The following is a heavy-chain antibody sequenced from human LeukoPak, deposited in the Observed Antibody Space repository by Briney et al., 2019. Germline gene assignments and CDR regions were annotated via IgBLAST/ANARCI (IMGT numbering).Heavy chain of an antibody. J-gene: IGHJ6*03. CDR2: IKQDGSEK. D-gene: IGHD3-10*01. CDR3: ARDSSLVSEWFGDPTRSYMDV. Sequence: HSGGSLRLSCAASGFTFSAYWMSWVRQAPGKGLEWVANIKQDGSEKYYVDSVKGRFTISRDNAKNSLSLQMNSLRAEDTAVYYCARDSSLVSEWFGDPTRSYMDVWGKGTTVTISS. V-gene: IGHV3-7*01. CDR1: GFTFSAYW.